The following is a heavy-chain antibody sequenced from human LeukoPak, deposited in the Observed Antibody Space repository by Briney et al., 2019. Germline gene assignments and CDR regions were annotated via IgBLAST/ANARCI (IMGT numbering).Heavy chain of an antibody. CDR2: IYTGASN. CDR1: GFSISSYY. V-gene: IGHV4-4*07. Sequence: SETLSLTCSVSGFSISSYYWSWIRQAAGKGLEWVGRIYTGASNNYTPSLKGRVTMSVDTSKNQFSLKQGPVDAADTAVDYCAAASTLVTTFDYWRQGTMVT. J-gene: IGHJ4*02. D-gene: IGHD4-23*01. CDR3: AAASTLVTTFDY.